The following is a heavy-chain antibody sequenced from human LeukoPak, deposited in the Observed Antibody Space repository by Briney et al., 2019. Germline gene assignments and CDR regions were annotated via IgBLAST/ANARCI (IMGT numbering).Heavy chain of an antibody. CDR1: GGSISSSSYY. Sequence: PSETLSLTCTVSGGSISSSSYYWGWIRQPPGKGLEWIGSIYYSGSTYYNPSLKSRVTISVDTSKNQFSLKLSSVTAADTAVYYCARANWNDARGYYYYYMDVWGKGTTVTVSS. CDR2: IYYSGST. D-gene: IGHD1-1*01. V-gene: IGHV4-39*07. J-gene: IGHJ6*03. CDR3: ARANWNDARGYYYYYMDV.